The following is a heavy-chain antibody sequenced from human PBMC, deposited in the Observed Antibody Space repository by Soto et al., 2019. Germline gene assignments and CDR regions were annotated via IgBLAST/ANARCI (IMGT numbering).Heavy chain of an antibody. CDR2: IYHTGST. CDR1: YGSITNTNW. V-gene: IGHV4-4*02. Sequence: PSETLSLTCTVSYGSITNTNWWTWVRQTPGKGLEWLGEIYHTGSTKYNPSPQSRVTMSVDKSKNQFSLKLTSVTAADTAVYYCARERNYYDSDGYIFFDHWGQGTLVTVS. CDR3: ARERNYYDSDGYIFFDH. J-gene: IGHJ4*02. D-gene: IGHD3-22*01.